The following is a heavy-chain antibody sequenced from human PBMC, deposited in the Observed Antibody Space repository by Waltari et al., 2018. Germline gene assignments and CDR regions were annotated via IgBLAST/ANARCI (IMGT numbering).Heavy chain of an antibody. CDR3: TRDVPHQYFDS. CDR1: GFTFTDNL. Sequence: EVQLVESGGGLVQPGGSLRLSCAASGFTFTDNLMHWVRQAPGKGLVWVSHINTDGRTTTYADSVKGRFTISRDNARNTLYLQMNSLTVEDTAVYYCTRDVPHQYFDSWGQGTLVTVSS. V-gene: IGHV3-74*01. D-gene: IGHD2-2*01. J-gene: IGHJ4*02. CDR2: INTDGRTT.